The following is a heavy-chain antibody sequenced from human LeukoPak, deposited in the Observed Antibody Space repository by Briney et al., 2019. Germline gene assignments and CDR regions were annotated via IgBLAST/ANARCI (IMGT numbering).Heavy chain of an antibody. V-gene: IGHV4-38-2*01. CDR2: IYHSGST. D-gene: IGHD3-22*01. CDR1: GGSISSGYY. J-gene: IGHJ3*02. CDR3: ARPNVYYYDSSVHTGAFDI. Sequence: PSETLSLTCAVSGGSISSGYYWGWIRQPPGKGLEWIGSIYHSGSTYYNPSLKSRVTISVDTSKNQFSLKLSSVTAADTAVYYCARPNVYYYDSSVHTGAFDIWGQGTMVTVSS.